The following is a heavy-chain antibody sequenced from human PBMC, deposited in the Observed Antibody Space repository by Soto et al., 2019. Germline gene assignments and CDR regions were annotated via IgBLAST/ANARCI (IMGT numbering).Heavy chain of an antibody. CDR1: GFTFDDYA. Sequence: GGSLRLSWAASGFTFDDYAMHWVRQAPGKGLEWVSGISWNSGSIGYADSVKGRFTISRDNAKNSLYLQMNSLRAEDTALYYCAKSLGYCSGGSYYYYYYMDVWGKGTTVTVSS. J-gene: IGHJ6*03. D-gene: IGHD2-15*01. CDR3: AKSLGYCSGGSYYYYYYMDV. CDR2: ISWNSGSI. V-gene: IGHV3-9*01.